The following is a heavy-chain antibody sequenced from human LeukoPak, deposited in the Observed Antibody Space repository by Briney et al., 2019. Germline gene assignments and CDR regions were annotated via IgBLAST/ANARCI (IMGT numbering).Heavy chain of an antibody. D-gene: IGHD3-16*01. Sequence: PGGSLRLSCAASALSVSTNCMTWVRQAPGKGLEWVSFIYSDGSTYYADSVRGRFTISRDNSKNTLFLQMNSLKADDTAVYYCAKGGGGVLASWGQGTLVTVSS. CDR3: AKGGGGVLAS. J-gene: IGHJ5*01. CDR2: IYSDGST. CDR1: ALSVSTNC. V-gene: IGHV3-53*01.